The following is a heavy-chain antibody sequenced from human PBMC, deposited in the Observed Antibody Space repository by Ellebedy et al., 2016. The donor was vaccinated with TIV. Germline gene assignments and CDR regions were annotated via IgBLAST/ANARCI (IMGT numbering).Heavy chain of an antibody. J-gene: IGHJ4*02. CDR3: ARDPNYDFWSGPPTGY. D-gene: IGHD3-3*01. CDR1: GYTFTSYA. CDR2: INAGNGNT. V-gene: IGHV1-3*01. Sequence: AASVTVSCKASGYTFTSYAMHWVRQASGQRLEWMGWINAGNGNTKYSQKFQGRVTITRDTSASTAYMELSSLRSEDTAVYYCARDPNYDFWSGPPTGYWGQGTLVTVSS.